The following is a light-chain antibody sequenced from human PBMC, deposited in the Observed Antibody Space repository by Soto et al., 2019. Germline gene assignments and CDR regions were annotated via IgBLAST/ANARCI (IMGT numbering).Light chain of an antibody. CDR1: RSDVGGYDY. J-gene: IGLJ1*01. Sequence: QSALTQPRSVSGSPGQSVSISCTGARSDVGGYDYVSWHQQHPDKAPKVIIYDVIKRPSGVPDRFSGSKSGNTASLTISGLQSDDEADYYCCSYAGSYSYVFGPGTKLTVL. CDR3: CSYAGSYSYV. V-gene: IGLV2-11*01. CDR2: DVI.